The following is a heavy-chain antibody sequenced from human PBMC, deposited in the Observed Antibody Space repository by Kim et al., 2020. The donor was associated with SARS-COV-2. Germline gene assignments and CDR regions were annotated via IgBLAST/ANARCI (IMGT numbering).Heavy chain of an antibody. J-gene: IGHJ4*03. CDR3: SFFDH. CDR2: ISYDGADA. V-gene: IGHV3-30*03. Sequence: GGSLRLFCAASGFTFTHYGIQWVRQAPGKGLEWVAVISYDGADAHYADSVKGRFTVSRDDSKDNVHLQMNSLTPEDTAVYFCSFFDHWGQGTLVTVSS. CDR1: GFTFTHYG.